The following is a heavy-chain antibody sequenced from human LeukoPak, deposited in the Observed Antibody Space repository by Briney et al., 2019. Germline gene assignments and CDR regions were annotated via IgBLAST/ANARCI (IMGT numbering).Heavy chain of an antibody. Sequence: SETLSLTCTVSGGSISSSSYYWGWIRQPPGKGLEWIGSIYYSGSTYYNPSLKSRVTISVDTSKNQFSLKLSSVTAADTAVYYCARDERISGRGYYYMDVWGKGTTVTVSS. J-gene: IGHJ6*03. CDR2: IYYSGST. D-gene: IGHD6-25*01. V-gene: IGHV4-39*07. CDR3: ARDERISGRGYYYMDV. CDR1: GGSISSSSYY.